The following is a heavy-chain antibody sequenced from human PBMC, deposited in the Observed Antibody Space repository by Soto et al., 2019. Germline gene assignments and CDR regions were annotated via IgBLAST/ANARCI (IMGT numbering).Heavy chain of an antibody. Sequence: GASVKVSCKASGGTFSSYAISWVRQAPGQGLEWMGGIIPIFGTANYAQKFQGRVTITRDTSASTAYMELNSLRAEDTAEYYCAREGPDAAMATEYYFDYWGQGTPVTVSS. CDR1: GGTFSSYA. V-gene: IGHV1-69*05. CDR2: IIPIFGTA. J-gene: IGHJ4*02. D-gene: IGHD5-18*01. CDR3: AREGPDAAMATEYYFDY.